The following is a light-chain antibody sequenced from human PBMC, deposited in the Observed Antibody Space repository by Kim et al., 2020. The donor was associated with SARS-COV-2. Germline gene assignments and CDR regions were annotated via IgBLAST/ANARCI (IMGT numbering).Light chain of an antibody. CDR2: AAS. J-gene: IGKJ2*01. Sequence: CAAVGYRVTHTDRAGQSITSYFKFNQQKPRKAPKPLIYAASTLHSGVTSRFSGSGSGTDFTLTISSLQPEDFTTYYCQQSYSSSYTFGQGTKLEI. V-gene: IGKV1-39*01. CDR1: QSITSY. CDR3: QQSYSSSYT.